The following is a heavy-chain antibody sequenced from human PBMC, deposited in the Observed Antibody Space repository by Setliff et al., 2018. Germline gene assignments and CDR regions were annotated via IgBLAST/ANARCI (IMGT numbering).Heavy chain of an antibody. D-gene: IGHD5-12*01. CDR2: INPSGEST. CDR3: ARASRYGTPRYRGDYYMDV. Sequence: ASVKVSCKASGYTFSSYYIHWVRQAPGQGLEWLGVINPSGESTNYAQKFQGRVNMTRDTSTSTAYMELRSLKSEDTGVYYCARASRYGTPRYRGDYYMDVWGKGTTVTVSS. CDR1: GYTFSSYY. J-gene: IGHJ6*03. V-gene: IGHV1-46*01.